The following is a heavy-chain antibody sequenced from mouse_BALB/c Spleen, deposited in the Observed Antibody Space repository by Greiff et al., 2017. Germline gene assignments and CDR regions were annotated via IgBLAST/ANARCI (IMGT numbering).Heavy chain of an antibody. CDR1: GFTFSSYT. CDR3: ARGMTPRAMDY. CDR2: ISSGGSYT. V-gene: IGHV5-6-4*01. Sequence: DVKLVESGGGLVKPGGSLKLSCAASGFTFSSYTMSWVRQTPEKRLEWVATISSGGSYTYYPDSVKGRFTISRDNAKNTLYLQMSSLKSEDTAMYYCARGMTPRAMDYWGQGTSVTVSS. J-gene: IGHJ4*01.